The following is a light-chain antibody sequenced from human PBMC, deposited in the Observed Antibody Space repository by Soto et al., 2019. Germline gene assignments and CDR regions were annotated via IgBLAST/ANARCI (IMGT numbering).Light chain of an antibody. Sequence: QSVLTQPRSVSVSPGQSVSISCTGTSSDVGRYNYVSWYQQHPGKAPKLMIYDVSERPSGVPDRFSGSKSGNTASLTISGLQGDDEADYYCCSFAGSYTGVFGAGTKVTVL. CDR2: DVS. CDR3: CSFAGSYTGV. J-gene: IGLJ1*01. V-gene: IGLV2-11*01. CDR1: SSDVGRYNY.